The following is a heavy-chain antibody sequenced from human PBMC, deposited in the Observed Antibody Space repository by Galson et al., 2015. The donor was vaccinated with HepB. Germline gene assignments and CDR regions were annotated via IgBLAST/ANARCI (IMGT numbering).Heavy chain of an antibody. D-gene: IGHD7-27*01. CDR1: GYTFTGYY. CDR3: ARVSTLHWGLAEEPFLLYYGMDV. Sequence: SVKVSCKASGYTFTGYYMHWVRQAPGQGLEWMGRINPNSGGTNYAQKLRGRVTMTRDTSISTAYMELSRLRSDDTAVYYCARVSTLHWGLAEEPFLLYYGMDVWGQGTTVTVSS. J-gene: IGHJ6*02. V-gene: IGHV1-2*06. CDR2: INPNSGGT.